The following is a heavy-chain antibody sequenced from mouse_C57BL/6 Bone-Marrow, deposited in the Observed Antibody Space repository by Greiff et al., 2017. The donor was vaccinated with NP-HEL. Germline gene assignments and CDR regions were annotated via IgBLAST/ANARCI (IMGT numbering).Heavy chain of an antibody. CDR1: GYAFSSYW. D-gene: IGHD4-1*02. J-gene: IGHJ1*03. V-gene: IGHV1-80*01. CDR2: IYPGDGDT. CDR3: ARPNWDYWYFDV. Sequence: VQLQESGAELVKPGASVKISCKASGYAFSSYWMNWVKQRPGKGLEWIGQIYPGDGDTNYNGKFKGKATLTADKSSSTAYMQLSSLTSEDSAVYFGARPNWDYWYFDVWGTGTTVTVSS.